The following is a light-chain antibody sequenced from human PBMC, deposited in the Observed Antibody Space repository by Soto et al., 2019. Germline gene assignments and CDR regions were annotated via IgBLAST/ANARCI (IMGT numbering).Light chain of an antibody. Sequence: ALTQPPSASGSPGQSVTISCTGTSSDVGDYNYVSWYQQHPGKAPKLMIYEVSKRPSGVPDRFSGSKSGNTASLTVSGLQAEDEADYYCSSYAGSNNWVFGGGTKLTVL. V-gene: IGLV2-8*01. J-gene: IGLJ3*02. CDR3: SSYAGSNNWV. CDR1: SSDVGDYNY. CDR2: EVS.